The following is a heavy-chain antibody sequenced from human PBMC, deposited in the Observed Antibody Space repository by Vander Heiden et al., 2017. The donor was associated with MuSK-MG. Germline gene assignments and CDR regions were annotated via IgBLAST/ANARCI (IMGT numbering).Heavy chain of an antibody. V-gene: IGHV3-21*02. Sequence: EVQLVESGGGLVKPGGALRLSCAASGFTFSVYTMHWVRQAPGKGLEWVSSITRSSDKIYYTDSVEGRFTVSRDDARNSLFLQMNSLRDEDTAVYYCARDFPYFYDSRGYGDYWGQGTLVTVSS. CDR2: ITRSSDKI. D-gene: IGHD3-22*01. CDR1: GFTFSVYT. CDR3: ARDFPYFYDSRGYGDY. J-gene: IGHJ4*02.